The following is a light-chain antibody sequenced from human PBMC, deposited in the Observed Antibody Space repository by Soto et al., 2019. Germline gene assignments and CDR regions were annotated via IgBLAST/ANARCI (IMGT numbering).Light chain of an antibody. Sequence: IVLPQSTGTLSLSPGERVTLSCRASQSVTTRLAWYQHKPGQAPTLLMSGASNRASGVPVRFSGSGSGTDFTLTITRLEPEDFALYYCQQYGGSPITFGLGTRLEIK. CDR1: QSVTTR. CDR2: GAS. CDR3: QQYGGSPIT. V-gene: IGKV3-20*01. J-gene: IGKJ5*01.